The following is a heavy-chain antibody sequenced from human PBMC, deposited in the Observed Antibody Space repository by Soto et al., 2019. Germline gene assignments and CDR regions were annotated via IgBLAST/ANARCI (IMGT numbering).Heavy chain of an antibody. J-gene: IGHJ6*02. CDR1: GGSFSGHY. CDR3: ARGQRNTAMLLSQYYYYGMDV. Sequence: SETLSLTCAVYGGSFSGHYWSWIRQPPGKGLEWIGEINHSGSTNYNPSLKSRVTISVDTSKNQFSLKLSSVTAADTAVYYCARGQRNTAMLLSQYYYYGMDVWGQGTPVTVSS. CDR2: INHSGST. D-gene: IGHD5-18*01. V-gene: IGHV4-34*01.